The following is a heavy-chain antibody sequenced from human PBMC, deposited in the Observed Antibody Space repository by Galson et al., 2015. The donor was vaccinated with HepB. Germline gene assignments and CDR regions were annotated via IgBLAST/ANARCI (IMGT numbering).Heavy chain of an antibody. CDR2: IYYSGST. V-gene: IGHV4-39*01. CDR3: ARVLRYSFYMDV. J-gene: IGHJ6*03. D-gene: IGHD2-15*01. CDR1: GGSISNSNYY. Sequence: ETLSLTCTVSGGSISNSNYYWGWIRQPPGKGLEWIGNIYYSGSTSYDPSLKSRVTMSVDTSKNQFSLKLSSVTAADTTVYYCARVLRYSFYMDVWGQGAQVTVSS.